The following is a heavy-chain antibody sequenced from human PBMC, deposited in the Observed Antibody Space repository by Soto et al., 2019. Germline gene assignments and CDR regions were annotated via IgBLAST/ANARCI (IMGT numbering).Heavy chain of an antibody. CDR2: IDTSGST. V-gene: IGHV4-4*07. CDR3: ASSGRYLYYFDY. CDR1: GGSISSYY. Sequence: QVQLQESGPGLVKPSETLSLTCTVSGGSISSYYWSWIRQPAGKGLEWIGRIDTSGSTNYNPSLKSRGTMSVDTSKNQFTLQLSSVTAEDTAVYYCASSGRYLYYFDYWGQGPLVTGSS. J-gene: IGHJ4*02. D-gene: IGHD1-26*01.